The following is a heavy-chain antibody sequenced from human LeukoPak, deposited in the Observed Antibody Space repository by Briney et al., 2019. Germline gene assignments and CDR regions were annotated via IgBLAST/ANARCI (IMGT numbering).Heavy chain of an antibody. V-gene: IGHV3-7*01. CDR2: IKQDGSET. CDR3: AGGRGYLIEL. Sequence: GGSLRLSCAASGFTFSSYAMHWVRQAPGKGLEWVAIIKQDGSETQYVDSVKGRLTISRDNAQNSLYLQINNLRAEDTAVYYCAGGRGYLIELWGQGTLVTVSS. D-gene: IGHD2-15*01. CDR1: GFTFSSYA. J-gene: IGHJ4*02.